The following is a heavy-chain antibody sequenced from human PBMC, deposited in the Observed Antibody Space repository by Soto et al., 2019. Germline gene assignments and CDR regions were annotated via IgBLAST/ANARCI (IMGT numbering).Heavy chain of an antibody. J-gene: IGHJ4*02. V-gene: IGHV1-18*01. Sequence: ASAKVSCKASGYTFITYGVSWVRQAPGQELDWLGWISTYNGNTRYAERLQGRVTMTTDTTTNTAYMELRNLRSDDTAVYYCARGPTDYYDNSANYFLDYWGQGTLVTVSS. CDR3: ARGPTDYYDNSANYFLDY. CDR1: GYTFITYG. CDR2: ISTYNGNT. D-gene: IGHD3-22*01.